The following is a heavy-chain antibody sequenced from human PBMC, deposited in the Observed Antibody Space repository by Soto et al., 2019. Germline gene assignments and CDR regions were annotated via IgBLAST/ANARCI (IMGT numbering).Heavy chain of an antibody. CDR2: IDWDDDK. Sequence: SGPTLVNPTQTLTLTCTFSGFSLSTSGMCVSWIRQPPGKAPEWLALIDWDDDKYYSTSLKTRLTISKDTSKNQVVLTMTNMDPVDTATYYCARIPRCGYSYGYGYWGQGTLVTVSS. J-gene: IGHJ4*02. V-gene: IGHV2-70*01. D-gene: IGHD5-18*01. CDR1: GFSLSTSGMC. CDR3: ARIPRCGYSYGYGY.